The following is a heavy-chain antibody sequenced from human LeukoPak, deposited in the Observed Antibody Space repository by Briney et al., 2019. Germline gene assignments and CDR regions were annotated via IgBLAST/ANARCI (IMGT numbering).Heavy chain of an antibody. CDR1: RGSISSYY. J-gene: IGHJ5*02. D-gene: IGHD2-15*01. V-gene: IGHV4-59*01. Sequence: SETLSLTCTVSRGSISSYYWSWIRQPPGKGLEWIGYIYYSGSTNYNPSLKSRVTISVDTSKNQFSLKLSSVTAADTAVYYCARGYCSGGSCYGPWGQGTLVTVSS. CDR3: ARGYCSGGSCYGP. CDR2: IYYSGST.